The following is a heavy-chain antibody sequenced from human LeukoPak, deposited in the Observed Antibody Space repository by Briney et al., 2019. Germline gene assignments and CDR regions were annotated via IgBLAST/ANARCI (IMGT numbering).Heavy chain of an antibody. Sequence: SETLSLTCAVYGGSFSGYYWSWIRQPPGTGLEWIGEIHHSGSTNYNPSLKSRVTISVDTSKNQFSLKLSSVTAADTAVYYCARRVRAVAADYWGQGTLVTVSS. D-gene: IGHD6-19*01. CDR2: IHHSGST. V-gene: IGHV4-34*01. CDR1: GGSFSGYY. CDR3: ARRVRAVAADY. J-gene: IGHJ4*02.